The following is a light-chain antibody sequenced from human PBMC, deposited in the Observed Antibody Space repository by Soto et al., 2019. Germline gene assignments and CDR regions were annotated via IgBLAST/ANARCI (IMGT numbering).Light chain of an antibody. V-gene: IGKV3-15*01. Sequence: EIVMTQSSATLSVSPGERATLSCSASQSVSSNLAWYQQKPGQAPRLLIYGASTRATGIPARFSGSGSGKEFTLTISSLQSEDFAVYYCQQFNNWPHTFGQGTKLEIK. CDR2: GAS. CDR3: QQFNNWPHT. CDR1: QSVSSN. J-gene: IGKJ2*01.